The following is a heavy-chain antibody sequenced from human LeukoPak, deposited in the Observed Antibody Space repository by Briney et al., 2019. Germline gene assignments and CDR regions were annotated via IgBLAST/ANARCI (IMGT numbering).Heavy chain of an antibody. CDR1: GFTISSYG. D-gene: IGHD5-18*01. Sequence: GGSLRLSCAASGFTISSYGMHWVRQAPGKGLEWVAVISYDGSNKYYADSVKGRFTISRDNSKNTLYLQMNSLRAEDTAVYYCAKGYSYGYGHYGMDVWGQGTTVTVSS. CDR2: ISYDGSNK. CDR3: AKGYSYGYGHYGMDV. V-gene: IGHV3-30*18. J-gene: IGHJ6*02.